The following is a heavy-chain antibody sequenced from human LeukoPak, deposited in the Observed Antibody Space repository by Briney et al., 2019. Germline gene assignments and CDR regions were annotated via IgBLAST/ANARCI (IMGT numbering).Heavy chain of an antibody. Sequence: SETLPLTCTVSGGSISSSSYYWGWIRQPPGKGLEWIGSIYYSGSTYYNPSLKSRVTISVDTSKNQFSLKLSSVTAADTAVYYCARLSPGYRQQPHWGQGTLVTVSS. D-gene: IGHD5-18*01. V-gene: IGHV4-39*07. CDR3: ARLSPGYRQQPH. CDR1: GGSISSSSYY. CDR2: IYYSGST. J-gene: IGHJ4*02.